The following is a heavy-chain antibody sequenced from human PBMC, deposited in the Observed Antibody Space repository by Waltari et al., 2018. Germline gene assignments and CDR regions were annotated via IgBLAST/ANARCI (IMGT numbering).Heavy chain of an antibody. Sequence: QVQLVQSGAEVKKPGASVKVSCKASGYTFTSYGISWVRQAPGQGLEWMGWISAYNGNTNYAQKLQGRVTMTTDTSTSTADMELRGLRSDDTAVYYCARGGGYYDILTGYYMDWYFDLWGRGTLVTVSS. J-gene: IGHJ2*01. V-gene: IGHV1-18*01. CDR1: GYTFTSYG. CDR2: ISAYNGNT. D-gene: IGHD3-9*01. CDR3: ARGGGYYDILTGYYMDWYFDL.